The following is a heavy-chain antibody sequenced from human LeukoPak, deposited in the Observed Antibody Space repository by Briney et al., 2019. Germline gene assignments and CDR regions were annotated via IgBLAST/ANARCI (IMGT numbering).Heavy chain of an antibody. D-gene: IGHD1-26*01. V-gene: IGHV4-4*09. CDR2: IYSSGST. Sequence: SETLSLTCTVSGGSISNIFWSWIRQSPGKGLEWIGYIYSSGSTDYNPSLKSRVTVSVDTSKNQFSLKLSSVTAADTAVYYCASALWSSKWELPSYWGQGTLVTVSS. CDR1: GGSISNIF. J-gene: IGHJ4*02. CDR3: ASALWSSKWELPSY.